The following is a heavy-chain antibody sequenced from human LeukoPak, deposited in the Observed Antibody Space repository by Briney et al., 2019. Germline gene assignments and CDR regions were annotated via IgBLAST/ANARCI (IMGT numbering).Heavy chain of an antibody. V-gene: IGHV1-69*04. CDR1: GGTFSSYA. CDR2: IIPILGIA. J-gene: IGHJ4*02. D-gene: IGHD3-10*01. Sequence: ASVKVSCKASGGTFSSYAISWVRQAPGQGLEWMGRIIPILGIANYAQKFQGRVTITADKSTSTAYMELSSLRSEDTAVYYCARDRSLYMVRGVMGGYFDYWGQGTLVTVSS. CDR3: ARDRSLYMVRGVMGGYFDY.